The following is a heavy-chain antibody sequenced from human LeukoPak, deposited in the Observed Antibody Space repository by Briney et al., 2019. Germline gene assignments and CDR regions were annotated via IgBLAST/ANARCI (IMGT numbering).Heavy chain of an antibody. J-gene: IGHJ6*03. CDR1: GGSFSSGSYY. V-gene: IGHV4-61*02. CDR3: ARGWTEYYYYYMDV. D-gene: IGHD3/OR15-3a*01. CDR2: IYTSGST. Sequence: SETLSLTCTVSGGSFSSGSYYWSWIRQPAGKGLEWIGRIYTSGSTNYNPSLKSRVTISVDTSKNQFSLKLSSVTAADTAVYYCARGWTEYYYYYMDVWGKGTTVTVSS.